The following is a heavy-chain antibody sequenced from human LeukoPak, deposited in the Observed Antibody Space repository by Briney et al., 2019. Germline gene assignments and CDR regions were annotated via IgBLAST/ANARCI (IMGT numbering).Heavy chain of an antibody. J-gene: IGHJ4*02. CDR1: GGTFSSYA. V-gene: IGHV1-69*06. CDR3: ARGAESAVAGPPFDY. Sequence: SVTVSCKASGGTFSSYAISWVRQAPGQGLEWMGRIIPIFGTANYAQKFQGRVTITADKSTSTAYMELSSLRSEDTAVYYCARGAESAVAGPPFDYWGQGTLVTVSS. D-gene: IGHD6-19*01. CDR2: IIPIFGTA.